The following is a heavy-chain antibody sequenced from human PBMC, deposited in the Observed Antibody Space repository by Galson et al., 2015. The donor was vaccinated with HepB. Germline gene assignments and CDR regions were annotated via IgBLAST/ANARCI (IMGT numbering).Heavy chain of an antibody. CDR3: ARAAVAGSDYPYYYHYMDV. Sequence: SVKVSCKASGYTFTGYYMHWVRQAPGQGLEWMGRINPNSGGTNYAQKFQGRVTMTRDTSISTAYMELSRLRSDDTAVYYCARAAVAGSDYPYYYHYMDVWGKGTTVTVSS. CDR1: GYTFTGYY. J-gene: IGHJ6*03. V-gene: IGHV1-2*06. D-gene: IGHD6-19*01. CDR2: INPNSGGT.